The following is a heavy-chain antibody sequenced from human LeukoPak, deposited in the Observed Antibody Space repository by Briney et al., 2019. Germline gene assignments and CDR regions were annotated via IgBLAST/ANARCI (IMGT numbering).Heavy chain of an antibody. V-gene: IGHV3-48*03. D-gene: IGHD4-17*01. CDR3: ARGVWNGDYCFDY. J-gene: IGHJ4*02. CDR2: ISSSGSTA. CDR1: GFTFSSYE. Sequence: PGGSLRLSCAASGFTFSSYEMNWVRQAPGKGLEWVSYISSSGSTAYYADSVKGRFTISRDYAKNSLYLQMNSLRADDTAVYYCARGVWNGDYCFDYWGQGTLVTVSS.